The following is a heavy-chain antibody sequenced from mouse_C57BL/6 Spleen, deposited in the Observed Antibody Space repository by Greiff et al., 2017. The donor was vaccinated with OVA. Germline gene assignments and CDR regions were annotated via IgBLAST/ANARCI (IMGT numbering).Heavy chain of an antibody. CDR1: GYTFTSYW. V-gene: IGHV1-50*01. D-gene: IGHD2-4*01. CDR2: IDPSDSYT. CDR3: ARRGYDYDPY. J-gene: IGHJ3*01. Sequence: QVQLQQPGAELVKPGASVKLSCKASGYTFTSYWIQWVKQRPGQGLEWIGEIDPSDSYTNYNQKFKGKATLTVDTSSSTAYMQLSSLTSEDSAVYYCARRGYDYDPYWGQGTLVTVSA.